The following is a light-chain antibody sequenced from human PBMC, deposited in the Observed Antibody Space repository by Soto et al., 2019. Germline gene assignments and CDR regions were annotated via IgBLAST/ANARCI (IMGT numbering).Light chain of an antibody. CDR3: QQLNRNLT. V-gene: IGKV1-9*01. CDR2: AAS. CDR1: QGISSY. J-gene: IGKJ4*01. Sequence: DIQLTQSPSFLSASVGDRVTITCRASQGISSYLAWYQQKPGKAPKLLIYAASTLQSGVPSRFSGSGSGTEFTLTINSLQPEDFATYYCQQLNRNLTFGGGTKVDIK.